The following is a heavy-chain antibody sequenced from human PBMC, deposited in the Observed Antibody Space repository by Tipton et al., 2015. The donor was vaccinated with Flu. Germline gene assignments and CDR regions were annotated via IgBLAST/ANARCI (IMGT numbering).Heavy chain of an antibody. J-gene: IGHJ5*02. CDR3: ARRYCSGGSCVTGWFDP. CDR2: IYHSGST. V-gene: IGHV4-38-2*01. Sequence: TLSLTCAVSGYSISSGYYWGWIRQLPGKGLEWIGSIYHSGSTYYNPSLKSRVTISVDTSKNQFSLKLSSVTAADTAVYYCARRYCSGGSCVTGWFDPWGQGTLVTVSS. CDR1: GYSISSGYY. D-gene: IGHD2-15*01.